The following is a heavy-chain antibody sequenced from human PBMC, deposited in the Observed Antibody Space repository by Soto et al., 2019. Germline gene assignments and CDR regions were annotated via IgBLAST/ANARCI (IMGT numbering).Heavy chain of an antibody. D-gene: IGHD2-2*02. CDR1: GYSFTNYW. Sequence: GESLKISCKGSGYSFTNYWISWVRQMPGKGLEWMGRIDPSDSYTNYSPSFQGHVTISADKSISTAYLQWSSLKASDTAMYYCARLDCSSTSCYNGVAFDIWGQGTMVTVSS. J-gene: IGHJ3*02. CDR3: ARLDCSSTSCYNGVAFDI. CDR2: IDPSDSYT. V-gene: IGHV5-10-1*01.